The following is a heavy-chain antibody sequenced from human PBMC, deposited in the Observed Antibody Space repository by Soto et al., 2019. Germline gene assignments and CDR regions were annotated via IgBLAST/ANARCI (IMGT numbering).Heavy chain of an antibody. CDR2: ISGGGDGT. CDR1: GFTFGNYA. D-gene: IGHD2-15*01. CDR3: AKKGLGSLATYCSTGDCHYAFDI. V-gene: IGHV3-23*01. J-gene: IGHJ3*02. Sequence: EVQLLESGGGLVQPGGSLRLSCAACGFTFGNYAMIWVRQAPGKGLEWVSTISGGGDGTYYADSVRGRFTISRENSRNTVYLQMNSLRAEDTAVYYCAKKGLGSLATYCSTGDCHYAFDIWGQGTMVTVSS.